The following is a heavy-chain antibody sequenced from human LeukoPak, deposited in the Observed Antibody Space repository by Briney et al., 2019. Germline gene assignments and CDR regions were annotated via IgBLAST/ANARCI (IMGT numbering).Heavy chain of an antibody. CDR1: GFTFSYAW. D-gene: IGHD3-22*01. J-gene: IGHJ4*02. Sequence: GGSLRLSCAASGFTFSYAWMNWVRQAPGEGLEWLGRIKSRINGGTAEYTAPVKGRFTISRDDSKNMLYLQMNSLRTEDTAIYYCATDGFYDSSRAGGYYFDFWGQGTLVTVSS. V-gene: IGHV3-15*01. CDR2: IKSRINGGTA. CDR3: ATDGFYDSSRAGGYYFDF.